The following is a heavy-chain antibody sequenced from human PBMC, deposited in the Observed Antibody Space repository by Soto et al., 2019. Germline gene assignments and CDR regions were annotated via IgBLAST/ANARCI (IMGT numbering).Heavy chain of an antibody. J-gene: IGHJ6*02. V-gene: IGHV1-18*01. D-gene: IGHD6-13*01. CDR1: GYTFTSYG. Sequence: ASVKFSCKASGYTFTSYGISWVRRARGQALEWMGWISAYNGNTNYAQKLQGRVTMTTDTSTSTAYMELRSLRSDDTAVYYCARDLYSSTGGWGGGNYYYGMDVWGQGTTVTVSS. CDR2: ISAYNGNT. CDR3: ARDLYSSTGGWGGGNYYYGMDV.